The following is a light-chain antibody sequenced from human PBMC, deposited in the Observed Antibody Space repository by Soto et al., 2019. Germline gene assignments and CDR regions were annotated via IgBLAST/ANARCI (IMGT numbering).Light chain of an antibody. CDR1: QSISSW. CDR2: DAS. Sequence: DIQMTQSPSTLSASVGDRVTITCRASQSISSWLAWYQQKPGKAPKVLIYDASNLESGVPSRFSGTGSGTEFTLTISSLQPDDFATYYCQHYNSYPWTFDQGTKVEIK. V-gene: IGKV1-5*01. CDR3: QHYNSYPWT. J-gene: IGKJ1*01.